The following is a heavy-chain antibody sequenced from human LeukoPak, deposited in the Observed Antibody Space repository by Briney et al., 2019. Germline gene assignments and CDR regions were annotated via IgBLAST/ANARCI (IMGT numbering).Heavy chain of an antibody. CDR1: GFTFDDYG. CDR3: ARDRPNYDFWSGYYLSYYYCYMDV. V-gene: IGHV3-20*04. J-gene: IGHJ6*03. CDR2: INWNGGST. Sequence: GGSLRLSCAASGFTFDDYGMSWVRQAPGKGLEWVSGINWNGGSTGYADSVKGRFTISRDNAKNSLYLQMKSLRAEDTALYYCARDRPNYDFWSGYYLSYYYCYMDVWGKGTTVTVSS. D-gene: IGHD3-3*01.